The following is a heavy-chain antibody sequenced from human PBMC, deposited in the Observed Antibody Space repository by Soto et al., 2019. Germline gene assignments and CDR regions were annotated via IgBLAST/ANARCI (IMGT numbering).Heavy chain of an antibody. J-gene: IGHJ5*02. CDR3: ARGGAVAGSAVGWLDP. Sequence: QVQLLQSGAEVKYPGASVKVSCKASGYTFSSFGISWVRQAPGQGLEWMGWISGYSGNTNYAQKLQGRVTMTTDTPTSTAYMELGSLRSDDTAMYYCARGGAVAGSAVGWLDPWGQGTLVTVSS. CDR2: ISGYSGNT. D-gene: IGHD6-19*01. CDR1: GYTFSSFG. V-gene: IGHV1-18*01.